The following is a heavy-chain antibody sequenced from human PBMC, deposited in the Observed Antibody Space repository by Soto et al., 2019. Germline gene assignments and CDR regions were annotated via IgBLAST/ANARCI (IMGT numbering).Heavy chain of an antibody. Sequence: QVQLVQSGAEVKKPGSSVKVACKVSGDTFSNYVINWVRQAPGQGLEWMGAIVPIFRTANYAQEFQGRVTITADEFTITAYMELSGLRSDDTATYYCARETSAPGTFREDASDIWGQGTLVTVSS. CDR3: ARETSAPGTFREDASDI. J-gene: IGHJ3*02. CDR2: IVPIFRTA. V-gene: IGHV1-69*12. CDR1: GDTFSNYV. D-gene: IGHD6-13*01.